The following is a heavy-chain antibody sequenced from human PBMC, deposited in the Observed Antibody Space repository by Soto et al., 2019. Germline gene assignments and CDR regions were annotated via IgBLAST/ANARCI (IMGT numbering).Heavy chain of an antibody. D-gene: IGHD1-1*01. CDR3: ARWPQLEPRFDY. CDR1: SGSISSGGYY. V-gene: IGHV4-31*03. J-gene: IGHJ4*02. Sequence: QVQLQESGPGLVKPSQTLSLTCTVSSGSISSGGYYWSWIRQHPGKGLEWIGYIYYSGITYYNPSLKSRVTISVDSSKNQFSLKLSSVTAADTAVYYCARWPQLEPRFDYWGQGTLVTVSS. CDR2: IYYSGIT.